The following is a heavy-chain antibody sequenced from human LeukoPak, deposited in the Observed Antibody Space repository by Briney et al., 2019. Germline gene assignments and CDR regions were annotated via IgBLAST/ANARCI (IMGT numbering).Heavy chain of an antibody. CDR1: GYTLTELS. CDR3: ATVGGYCSSTSCYSFFDY. V-gene: IGHV1-24*01. D-gene: IGHD2-2*03. J-gene: IGHJ4*02. CDR2: FDPKDGET. Sequence: ASVKVSCKVSGYTLTELSMHWVRQAPGKGLEWMGGFDPKDGETIYAQKFQGRVTMTEDTSTDTAYMELSSLRSEDTAVYYCATVGGYCSSTSCYSFFDYWGQGTLVTVSS.